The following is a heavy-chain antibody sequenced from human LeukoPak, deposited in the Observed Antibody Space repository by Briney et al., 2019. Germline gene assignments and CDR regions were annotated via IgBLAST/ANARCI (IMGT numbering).Heavy chain of an antibody. CDR3: AKFPRNFVAYYYYYMDV. D-gene: IGHD1-14*01. CDR1: GFTFSSYA. Sequence: PGGSLRLSCAASGFTFSSYAMSWVRQAPGKGLEWVSAISDSGGSTYYADSVQGRFTISRDNSRNTLYLQMSSLRAEDTAIYYCAKFPRNFVAYYYYYMDVWGKGTTVTVSS. CDR2: ISDSGGST. J-gene: IGHJ6*03. V-gene: IGHV3-23*01.